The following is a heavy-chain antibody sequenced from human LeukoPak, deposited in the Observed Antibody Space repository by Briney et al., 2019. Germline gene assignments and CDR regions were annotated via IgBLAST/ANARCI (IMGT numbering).Heavy chain of an antibody. D-gene: IGHD6-13*01. CDR3: ARGSRAAAGNNWFDP. Sequence: SETLSLTCAVYGGSFSGYYWSWIRQPPGKGLEWIGEINHSGSTNYNPSLKSRVTISVDTSKNQLSLKLSSVTAADTAVYYCARGSRAAAGNNWFDPWGQGTLVTVSS. J-gene: IGHJ5*02. CDR1: GGSFSGYY. V-gene: IGHV4-34*01. CDR2: INHSGST.